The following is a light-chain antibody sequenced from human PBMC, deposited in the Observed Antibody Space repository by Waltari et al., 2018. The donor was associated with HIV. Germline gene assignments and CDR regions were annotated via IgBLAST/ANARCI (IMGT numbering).Light chain of an antibody. CDR1: SSTIRSNP. CDR2: STN. CDR3: AVRDDRLNGVL. Sequence: QSVLTQPPSVSGTPGQKVTISCSAGSSTIRSNPVLWYQQLPGTAHKLLIYSTNQRSSGVPDRFSGSKAGTSASLAISGLQSDDETDYYCAVRDDRLNGVLFGGGTRLTVL. J-gene: IGLJ2*01. V-gene: IGLV1-44*01.